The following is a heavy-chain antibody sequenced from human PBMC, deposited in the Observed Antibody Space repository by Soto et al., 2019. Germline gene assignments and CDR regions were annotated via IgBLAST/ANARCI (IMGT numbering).Heavy chain of an antibody. J-gene: IGHJ6*02. D-gene: IGHD6-6*01. CDR2: ISSSSSYT. CDR3: AKNYLEYSSSSSMDV. Sequence: GGSLRLSCAASGFTFSDYYMSWIRQAPGKGLEWVSYISSSSSYTNYADSVKGRFTISRDNAKNSLYLQMNSLRAEDTAVYYCAKNYLEYSSSSSMDVWGQGTTVTVSS. V-gene: IGHV3-11*06. CDR1: GFTFSDYY.